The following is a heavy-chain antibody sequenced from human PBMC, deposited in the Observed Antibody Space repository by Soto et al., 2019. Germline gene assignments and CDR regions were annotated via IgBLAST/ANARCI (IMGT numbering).Heavy chain of an antibody. Sequence: QVQLQESGPGLVKPSQTLSLTCTVSGGSVSSDDHYWNWIRQPPGKGLEWIGYIFYSGSAFYNPSLQSRVTISVGTSNNQFSLKMKSVTAADTAVYYCARSPYSYGFNLWGQGTLVTVSS. CDR1: GGSVSSDDHY. J-gene: IGHJ4*02. V-gene: IGHV4-30-4*01. CDR3: ARSPYSYGFNL. CDR2: IFYSGSA. D-gene: IGHD5-18*01.